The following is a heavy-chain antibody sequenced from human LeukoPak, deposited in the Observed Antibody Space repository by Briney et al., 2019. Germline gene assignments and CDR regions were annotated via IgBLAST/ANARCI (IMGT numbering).Heavy chain of an antibody. Sequence: GGSLRLSCAGSGFTFSHAWMSWVRQGPGKGLEWVGRIKSKTDGGTTDYAAPVKGRFTISRDDSKNTLYLQMNSLKTEDTAVYYCTTDVTYYYDSSGEGYWGQGTLVTVSS. CDR3: TTDVTYYYDSSGEGY. CDR2: IKSKTDGGTT. V-gene: IGHV3-15*01. CDR1: GFTFSHAW. D-gene: IGHD3-22*01. J-gene: IGHJ4*02.